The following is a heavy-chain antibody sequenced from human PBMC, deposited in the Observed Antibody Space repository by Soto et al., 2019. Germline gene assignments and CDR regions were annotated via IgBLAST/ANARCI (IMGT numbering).Heavy chain of an antibody. D-gene: IGHD3-9*01. J-gene: IGHJ6*02. V-gene: IGHV4-30-4*01. CDR1: GGSISSGDYF. Sequence: QVQLQESGPGLXKPSQTLSLTCTVSGGSISSGDYFWSWIRQSPGKGLEWIGYISSIGSTYYNPSLKSRVSVSRDTSKNQFSLKLSSVTTTDTAVYYCARGLVIRPYYYHGMDVWGQGTTVTVSS. CDR3: ARGLVIRPYYYHGMDV. CDR2: ISSIGST.